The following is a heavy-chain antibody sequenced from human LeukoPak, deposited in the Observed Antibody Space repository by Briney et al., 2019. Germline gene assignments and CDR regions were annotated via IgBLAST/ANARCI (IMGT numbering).Heavy chain of an antibody. CDR1: GHTFTSYA. V-gene: IGHV7-4-1*02. CDR2: INTNTGNP. J-gene: IGHJ4*02. D-gene: IGHD5-24*01. CDR3: AREGQGWLQSPLDY. Sequence: ASVKVSCKASGHTFTSYAMNWVRQAPGQGLEWMGWINTNTGNPTYAQGFTGRFVFSLDTSVSTAYLQISSLKAEDTAVYYCAREGQGWLQSPLDYWGQGTLVTVSS.